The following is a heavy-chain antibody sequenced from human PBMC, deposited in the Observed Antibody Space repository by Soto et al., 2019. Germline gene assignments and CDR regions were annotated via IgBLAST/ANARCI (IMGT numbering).Heavy chain of an antibody. Sequence: LSYARRGLTYSSSRMSSDRQATKKGLEWVSSISSSSSYIYYADSVKGRFTISRDNAKNSLYLQMNSLRAEDTAVYYCASPYGSSGYGYALEIWGQGTMVTGSS. CDR2: ISSSSSYI. D-gene: IGHD3-22*01. CDR3: ASPYGSSGYGYALEI. V-gene: IGHV3-21*01. J-gene: IGHJ3*02. CDR1: GLTYSSSR.